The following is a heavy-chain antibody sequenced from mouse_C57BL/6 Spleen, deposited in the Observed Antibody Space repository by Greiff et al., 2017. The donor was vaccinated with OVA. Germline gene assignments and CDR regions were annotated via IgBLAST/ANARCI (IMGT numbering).Heavy chain of an antibody. CDR3: ERDHYDVAMDY. V-gene: IGHV1-61*01. CDR1: GYTFTSYW. D-gene: IGHD2-4*01. J-gene: IGHJ4*01. Sequence: QVQLQQPGAELVRPGSSVKLSCKASGYTFTSYWMDWVKQRPGQGLEWIGNIYPSDSETHYNQKFKDKATLTVDKSSSTAYMQLSSLTSEDSAVYYCERDHYDVAMDYWGQGTSVTVSS. CDR2: IYPSDSET.